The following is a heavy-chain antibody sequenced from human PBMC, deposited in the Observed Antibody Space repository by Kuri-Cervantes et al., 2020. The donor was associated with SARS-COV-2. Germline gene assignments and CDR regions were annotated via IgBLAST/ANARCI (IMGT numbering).Heavy chain of an antibody. CDR2: IDWDDDK. Sequence: SGPTLVKPTQTLTLACTFSGFSLSTSGMCVSWIRQPPGKALEWLALIDWDDDKYYSTSLKTRLTISKDTSKNQVVLTMTNMDPVDTATYYCARIPPGGAAAERYFDYWGQGTLVTVSS. J-gene: IGHJ4*02. CDR1: GFSLSTSGMC. V-gene: IGHV2-70*01. D-gene: IGHD6-13*01. CDR3: ARIPPGGAAAERYFDY.